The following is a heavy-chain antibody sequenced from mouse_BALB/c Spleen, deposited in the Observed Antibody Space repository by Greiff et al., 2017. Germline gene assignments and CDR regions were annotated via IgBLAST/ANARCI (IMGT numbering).Heavy chain of an antibody. J-gene: IGHJ1*01. Sequence: QVQLQQSGAELMKPGASVKISCKATGYTFSSYWIEWVKQRPGHGLEWIGEILPGSGSTNYNEKFKGKATFTADTSSNTAYMQLSSLTSEDSAVYYCAIGVTTVVAHFDVWGAGTTVTVSS. D-gene: IGHD1-1*01. CDR1: GYTFSSYW. CDR3: AIGVTTVVAHFDV. CDR2: ILPGSGST. V-gene: IGHV1-9*01.